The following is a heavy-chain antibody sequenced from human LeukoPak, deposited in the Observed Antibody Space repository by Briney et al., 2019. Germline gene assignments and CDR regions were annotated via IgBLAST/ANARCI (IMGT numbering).Heavy chain of an antibody. J-gene: IGHJ5*02. V-gene: IGHV4-61*05. Sequence: SETLSLTCTVSGDSTSCSNYYWGWIRQPPGKGLEWIGSIYYSGNTNYNPSLESRVTILVDTSKNQFFLKLRSVTAADTAVYFRPVHCSATSCYEGPRCDPWGQGTLVTVSS. CDR1: GDSTSCSNYY. CDR2: IYYSGNT. CDR3: PVHCSATSCYEGPRCDP. D-gene: IGHD2-2*01.